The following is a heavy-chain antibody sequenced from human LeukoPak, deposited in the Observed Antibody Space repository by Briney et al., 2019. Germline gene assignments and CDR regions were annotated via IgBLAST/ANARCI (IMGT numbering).Heavy chain of an antibody. D-gene: IGHD2-2*01. V-gene: IGHV4-59*01. Sequence: SETLSLTCTVSGGSISSYYWSWIRQPPGKGLEWIGYIYYSGSTNYNPSLKSRVTISVDTSKNQFSLKLSSVTAADTAVYYCARGRSTSFEWAYYYYYMDVWGKGTTVTISS. CDR2: IYYSGST. J-gene: IGHJ6*03. CDR3: ARGRSTSFEWAYYYYYMDV. CDR1: GGSISSYY.